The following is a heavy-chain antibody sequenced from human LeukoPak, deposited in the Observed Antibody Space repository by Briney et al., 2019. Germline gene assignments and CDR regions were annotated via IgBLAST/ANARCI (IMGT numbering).Heavy chain of an antibody. CDR2: ISWNSGGI. J-gene: IGHJ2*01. V-gene: IGHV3-9*03. CDR1: GFTFDDYA. Sequence: PGGSLRLSCAASGFTFDDYAMHWVRQAPGKGLEWVSGISWNSGGIGYADSVKGRFTISRDNAKNSLYLQMNSLRAEDMALYYCAKDGTLGYSYGWYFDLWGRGTLVTVSS. D-gene: IGHD5-18*01. CDR3: AKDGTLGYSYGWYFDL.